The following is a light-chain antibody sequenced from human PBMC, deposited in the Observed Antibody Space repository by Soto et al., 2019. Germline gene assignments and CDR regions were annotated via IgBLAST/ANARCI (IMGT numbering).Light chain of an antibody. Sequence: EIVLTQSPATLSLSPGERATLSCRASQSVSSYLAWYQQKPGQAPRHLIYDASNRATGIPARFSGSGSGTDFTLTISSLEPEDFAVYYCQQRSNWPPLWTFGQGTKVEIK. J-gene: IGKJ1*01. CDR2: DAS. V-gene: IGKV3-11*01. CDR1: QSVSSY. CDR3: QQRSNWPPLWT.